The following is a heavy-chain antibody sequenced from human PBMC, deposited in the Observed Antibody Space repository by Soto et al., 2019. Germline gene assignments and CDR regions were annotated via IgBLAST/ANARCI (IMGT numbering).Heavy chain of an antibody. Sequence: SETLSLTCTVSGGSISSYYWSWIRQPPGKGLEWIGYIYYSGSTNYNPSLKSRVTISVDTSKNQFSLKLSSVTAADTAVYYCARSSGWYLSSLDYWGQGTLVTVSS. CDR2: IYYSGST. V-gene: IGHV4-59*12. CDR3: ARSSGWYLSSLDY. CDR1: GGSISSYY. D-gene: IGHD6-19*01. J-gene: IGHJ4*02.